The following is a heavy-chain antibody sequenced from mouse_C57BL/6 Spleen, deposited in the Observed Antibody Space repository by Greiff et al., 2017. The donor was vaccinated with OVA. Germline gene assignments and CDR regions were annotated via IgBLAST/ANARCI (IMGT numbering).Heavy chain of an antibody. CDR3: AREDYYGSSLYYFDY. Sequence: QVQLQQSGAELVKPGASVKISCKASGYAFSSYWMNWVKQRPGKGLEWIGQIYPGDGDTTYNGKFKGKATLTADKSSSTAYMQLSSLTSEDSAVYFCAREDYYGSSLYYFDYWGQGTTLTVSS. CDR2: IYPGDGDT. D-gene: IGHD1-1*01. J-gene: IGHJ2*01. V-gene: IGHV1-80*01. CDR1: GYAFSSYW.